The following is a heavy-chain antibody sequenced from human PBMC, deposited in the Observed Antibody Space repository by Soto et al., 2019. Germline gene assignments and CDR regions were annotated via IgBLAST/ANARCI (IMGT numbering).Heavy chain of an antibody. CDR2: IYYSGST. CDR1: GCSISSSSYY. V-gene: IGHV4-39*01. J-gene: IGHJ6*03. CDR3: ASLVEDLGGDYYYYMDV. Sequence: PSETLSLTCTVSGCSISSSSYYWGWIRQPPGKGLEWIGSIYYSGSTYYNPSLKSRVTISVDTSKNQFSLKLSSVTAADTAVYYCASLVEDLGGDYYYYMDVWGKGTTVTVSS. D-gene: IGHD1-26*01.